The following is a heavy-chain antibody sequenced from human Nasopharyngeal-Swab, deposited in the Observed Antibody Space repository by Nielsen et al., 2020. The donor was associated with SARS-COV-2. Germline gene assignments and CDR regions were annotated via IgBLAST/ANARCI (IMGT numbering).Heavy chain of an antibody. CDR3: ARAVWVVPAAISPAHNWFDP. CDR2: INAGNGNT. D-gene: IGHD2-2*01. Sequence: WVRQAPGQRLEWMGWINAGNGNTKYSQKFQGRVTITRDTSASTAYMELSSLRSEDTAVYYCARAVWVVPAAISPAHNWFDPWGQGTLATVSS. V-gene: IGHV1-3*01. J-gene: IGHJ5*02.